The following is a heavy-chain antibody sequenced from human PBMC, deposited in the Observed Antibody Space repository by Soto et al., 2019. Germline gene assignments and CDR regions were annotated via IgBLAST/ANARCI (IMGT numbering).Heavy chain of an antibody. Sequence: DVQLVESGGGLVKPGGSLRFSCAASGFIFSSHNMNWVRQAPGKGLEWVSSITGSSSYIFYADSVKGRFTISRDNAKNTVYLQMNSLRAEDTGVYYCARLVASETGYGMDVWGQGTTVTVSS. CDR1: GFIFSSHN. J-gene: IGHJ6*02. D-gene: IGHD3-9*01. V-gene: IGHV3-21*06. CDR3: ARLVASETGYGMDV. CDR2: ITGSSSYI.